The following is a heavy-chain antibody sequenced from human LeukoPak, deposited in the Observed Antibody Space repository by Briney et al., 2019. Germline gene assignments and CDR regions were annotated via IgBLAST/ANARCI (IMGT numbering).Heavy chain of an antibody. V-gene: IGHV4-30-2*06. CDR2: IYDRGPA. CDR1: GGAIASGGYS. CDR3: ARCRQASGLLSS. D-gene: IGHD3-10*01. J-gene: IGHJ5*02. Sequence: SQTLSLTCTVSGGAIASGGYSWNWIRQSPGKGLEWIGCIYDRGPAYYNPSLKSRFTISVDRPKNQFFLNVTSLTAADTAVYYCARCRQASGLLSSWGQGTPVVVSS.